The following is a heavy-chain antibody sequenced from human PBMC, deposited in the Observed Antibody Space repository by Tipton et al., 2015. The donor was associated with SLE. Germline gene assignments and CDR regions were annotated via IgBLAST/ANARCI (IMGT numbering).Heavy chain of an antibody. J-gene: IGHJ4*02. V-gene: IGHV4-59*11. CDR1: GGSINSHY. CDR3: ARDRAVAGLLH. CDR2: IYFSGST. Sequence: TLSLTCSVSGGSINSHYWIWIRQPPGKGLEYIGNIYFSGSTNYNPSLKSRVTISIDTSKNQFSLKLSSVTAADTAVYYCARDRAVAGLLHWGQGTLVTVSS. D-gene: IGHD6-19*01.